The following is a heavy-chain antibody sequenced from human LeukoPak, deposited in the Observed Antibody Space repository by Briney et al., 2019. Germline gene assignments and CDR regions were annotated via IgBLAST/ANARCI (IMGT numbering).Heavy chain of an antibody. CDR1: GFTFSSYA. D-gene: IGHD3-22*01. Sequence: GGSLRLSCAASGFTFSSYAMSWVRQAPGKGLEWVSAISGSGGSTYYADAVKRRFPISRDNSKNTLYLQMNSLRAEDTAVYSCAKAPYYHDSSGYSYWGQGTLVTVSS. J-gene: IGHJ4*02. CDR2: ISGSGGST. CDR3: AKAPYYHDSSGYSY. V-gene: IGHV3-23*01.